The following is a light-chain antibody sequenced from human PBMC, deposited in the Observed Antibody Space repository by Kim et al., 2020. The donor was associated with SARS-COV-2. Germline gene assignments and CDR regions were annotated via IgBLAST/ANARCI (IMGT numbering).Light chain of an antibody. J-gene: IGKJ1*01. V-gene: IGKV3-15*01. CDR3: QQYDDWPPWT. CDR2: GAS. CDR1: QSVGTN. Sequence: EVVMTQSPATLSVSPGERATLSCRASQSVGTNVAWYQQKPGQAPQLLIYGASTRAAGIPARFSGSGSGTEFTLTISSLQSEDLAVYSCQQYDDWPPWTFGQGTMVEI.